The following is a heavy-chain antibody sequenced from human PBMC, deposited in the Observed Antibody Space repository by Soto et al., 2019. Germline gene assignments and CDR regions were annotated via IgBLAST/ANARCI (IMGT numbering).Heavy chain of an antibody. CDR2: IYYSGST. CDR3: AREGGSYPLYYFDY. CDR1: GGSISSYY. Sequence: SETLSLTCTVSGGSISSYYWSWIRQPPGKGLGWIGYIYYSGSTNYNPSLKSRVTISVDTSKNQFSLKLSSVTAADTAVYYCAREGGSYPLYYFDYWGQGTLVTVSS. J-gene: IGHJ4*02. D-gene: IGHD1-26*01. V-gene: IGHV4-59*01.